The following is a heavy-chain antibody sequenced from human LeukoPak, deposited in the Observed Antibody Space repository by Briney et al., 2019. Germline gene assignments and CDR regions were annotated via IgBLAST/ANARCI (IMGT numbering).Heavy chain of an antibody. D-gene: IGHD2-8*02. V-gene: IGHV3-15*01. Sequence: PGGSLRLSCAASGFSFSNAWMNWVRQAPGKGLEWVGLIKSNTDGGTTDYAAPVKGRFTISRDDSKNTLCLQMNSLKIEDTAVYYCSRTSGGPWVWGQGTMVTVSS. CDR1: GFSFSNAW. CDR3: SRTSGGPWV. J-gene: IGHJ3*01. CDR2: IKSNTDGGTT.